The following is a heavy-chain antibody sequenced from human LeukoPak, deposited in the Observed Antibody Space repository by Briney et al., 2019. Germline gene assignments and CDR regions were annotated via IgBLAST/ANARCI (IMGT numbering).Heavy chain of an antibody. V-gene: IGHV1-58*01. CDR2: IVVGSGNT. Sequence: SVKVSCKASGFTFTSSAVQWVRQARGQRLEWIGWIVVGSGNTNYAQKFQERVTITRDMSTSTAYMELSSLRSEDTAVYYCATDLYYYMSGSFYVGFWGQGTLVTVSS. D-gene: IGHD3-10*01. J-gene: IGHJ1*01. CDR1: GFTFTSSA. CDR3: ATDLYYYMSGSFYVGF.